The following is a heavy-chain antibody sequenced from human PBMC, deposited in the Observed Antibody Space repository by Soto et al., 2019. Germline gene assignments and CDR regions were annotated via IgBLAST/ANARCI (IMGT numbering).Heavy chain of an antibody. J-gene: IGHJ4*02. Sequence: QVQLVQSGAEVKKPGASVKVSCKASGYTFTSYGISWVRQAPGQGLEWMGWISAYNGNTNYAQKLQGRVTMTTDTSTSTAHMELRSLRSDDTAVYYCARHRIAAAGPPYFDYWGQGTLVTVSS. V-gene: IGHV1-18*01. D-gene: IGHD6-13*01. CDR1: GYTFTSYG. CDR2: ISAYNGNT. CDR3: ARHRIAAAGPPYFDY.